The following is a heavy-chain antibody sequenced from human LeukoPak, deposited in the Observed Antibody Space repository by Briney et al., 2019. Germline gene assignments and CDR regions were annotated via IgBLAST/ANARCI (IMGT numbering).Heavy chain of an antibody. J-gene: IGHJ5*02. CDR1: GFTFSSYA. CDR2: ISGSAGST. Sequence: GGSLRLSCAASGFTFSSYAMSWVRQAPGKGLECVSAISGSAGSTYYADSVKGRFTISRDNSKNTLYLQMNSLRAEDSAVYYSAKVAGYSYGFPNWFDPWGQGTLVTVSS. D-gene: IGHD5-18*01. CDR3: AKVAGYSYGFPNWFDP. V-gene: IGHV3-23*01.